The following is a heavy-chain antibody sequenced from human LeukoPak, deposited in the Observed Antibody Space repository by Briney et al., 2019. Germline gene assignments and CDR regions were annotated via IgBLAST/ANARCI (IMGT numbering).Heavy chain of an antibody. CDR3: LRDLNWSLDQ. CDR1: GFTSSNYM. V-gene: IGHV3-74*01. CDR2: IKSDGTTI. D-gene: IGHD1-20*01. J-gene: IGHJ4*02. Sequence: PGGSLRLSCAASGFTSSNYMMHWVRQAPGKGLVWVSRIKSDGTTITYADSVKGRFTISRDNAKNTLYLQMNSLRAEDTAVYYCLRDLNWSLDQWGQGTLVTVSS.